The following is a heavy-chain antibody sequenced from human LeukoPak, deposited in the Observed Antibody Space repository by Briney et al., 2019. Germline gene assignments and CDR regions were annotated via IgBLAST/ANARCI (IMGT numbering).Heavy chain of an antibody. J-gene: IGHJ5*02. CDR1: GDSVSSQSAA. D-gene: IGHD6-13*01. Sequence: SQTLSLTCDLSGDSVSSQSAAWNWIRQSPSRGLEWLGRTYYRSKWYSDSPLSVKSRITIKADTSKNQISLQLNSVTPEDTGVYYCASSTNWYNWFDPWGQGTLVTVSS. CDR2: TYYRSKWYS. V-gene: IGHV6-1*01. CDR3: ASSTNWYNWFDP.